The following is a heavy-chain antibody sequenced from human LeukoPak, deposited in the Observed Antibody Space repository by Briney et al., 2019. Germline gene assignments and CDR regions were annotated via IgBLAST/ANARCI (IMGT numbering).Heavy chain of an antibody. CDR3: ARHVPDISVAPSRDAFDI. V-gene: IGHV6-1*01. CDR1: GDSVSSNSAA. Sequence: SQTLSLTCAISGDSVSSNSAAWNWIRQSPSRGLEWLGRTYYRSKWYNDYAVSVKSRITINPDTSKNQFSLKLSSVTAADTAVYYCARHVPDISVAPSRDAFDIWGQGTTVTVSS. D-gene: IGHD6-19*01. CDR2: TYYRSKWYN. J-gene: IGHJ3*02.